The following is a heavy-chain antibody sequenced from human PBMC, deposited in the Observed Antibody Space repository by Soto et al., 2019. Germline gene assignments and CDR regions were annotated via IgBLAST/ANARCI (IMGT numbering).Heavy chain of an antibody. J-gene: IGHJ6*02. CDR1: GGTFSTYT. V-gene: IGHV1-69*01. Sequence: QVQLVQSGAEVKKPGSSVKVSCTASGGTFSTYTISWVRQAPGQGLEWMGGVIPIFHSAKYAQKFQGRVTFTAGESTTTAYMELSSLRSEDTAVYYCARGHYGGNSLKYYYYGIDVWGQGTTVTVSS. CDR2: VIPIFHSA. D-gene: IGHD2-21*02. CDR3: ARGHYGGNSLKYYYYGIDV.